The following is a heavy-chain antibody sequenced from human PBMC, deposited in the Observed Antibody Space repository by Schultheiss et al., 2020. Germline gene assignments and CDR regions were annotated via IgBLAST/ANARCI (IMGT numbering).Heavy chain of an antibody. D-gene: IGHD3-10*01. V-gene: IGHV3-33*08. Sequence: GGSLRLSCAASGFTFSSYGMHWVRQAPGKGLEWVAVIWYDGSNKYYADSVKGRFTISRDNSKNTLYLQMNSLRAEDTAVYYCARDRAPYGSGSFFDYWGQGTLVTVSS. CDR2: IWYDGSNK. J-gene: IGHJ4*02. CDR1: GFTFSSYG. CDR3: ARDRAPYGSGSFFDY.